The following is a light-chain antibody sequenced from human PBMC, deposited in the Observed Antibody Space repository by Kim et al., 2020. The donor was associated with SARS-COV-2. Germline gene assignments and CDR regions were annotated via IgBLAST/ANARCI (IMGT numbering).Light chain of an antibody. V-gene: IGLV6-57*01. Sequence: KTVTSACTRSSGSIANNYVQWYQQRPGSSPTSVIYEDNRRPSGVPDRFSGSINSSSNSASLTISGLKTEDEADYYCQSYDSSNRGVFGGGTQLTVL. CDR2: EDN. J-gene: IGLJ3*02. CDR1: SGSIANNY. CDR3: QSYDSSNRGV.